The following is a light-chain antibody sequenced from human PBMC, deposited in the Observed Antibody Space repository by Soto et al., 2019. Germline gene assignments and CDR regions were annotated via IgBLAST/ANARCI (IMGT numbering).Light chain of an antibody. CDR2: STS. V-gene: IGKV1-39*01. CDR1: QSISTY. CDR3: QQSYSTPPT. J-gene: IGKJ4*01. Sequence: DIQMTQSPSSLSASVGDRVTITCRASQSISTYLNWYQLKPGKAPKLLIYSTSNLQSGVPSRFSGSGSGTDFTLTISSLQPEDFATYYCQQSYSTPPTFGGGTKVEIK.